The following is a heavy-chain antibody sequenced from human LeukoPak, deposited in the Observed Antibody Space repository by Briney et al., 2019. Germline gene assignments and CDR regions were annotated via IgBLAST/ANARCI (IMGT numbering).Heavy chain of an antibody. V-gene: IGHV1-8*01. D-gene: IGHD1/OR15-1a*01. CDR1: GYTFTSYD. CDR2: MNPNSGNT. J-gene: IGHJ3*02. Sequence: ASVKVSCKASGYTFTSYDINWVRQATGQGLEWMGWMNPNSGNTGYAQKFQGRVTMTRNTSISTAYMELSSLRSEDTAVYYCARGRTEQDAFDIWGQGTMVTVSS. CDR3: ARGRTEQDAFDI.